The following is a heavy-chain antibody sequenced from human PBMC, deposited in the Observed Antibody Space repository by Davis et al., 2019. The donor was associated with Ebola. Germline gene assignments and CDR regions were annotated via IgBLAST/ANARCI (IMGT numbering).Heavy chain of an antibody. CDR2: INPNSGGT. V-gene: IGHV1-2*04. J-gene: IGHJ5*02. Sequence: ASVKVSCKASGYTFTGYYMHWVRQAPGQELEWMGWINPNSGGTNYAQKFQGWVTMTRDTSISTAYMELSRLRSDDTAVYYCARALNLNWFDPWGQGTLVTVSS. CDR3: ARALNLNWFDP. D-gene: IGHD1-14*01. CDR1: GYTFTGYY.